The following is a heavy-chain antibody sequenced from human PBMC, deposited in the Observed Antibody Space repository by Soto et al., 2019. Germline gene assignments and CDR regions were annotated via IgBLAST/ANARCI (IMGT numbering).Heavy chain of an antibody. Sequence: SETLSLTCEVSGYFISSGYYWGWIRQPPGKGLEWIGSIYHSGRTYYKPSLKSRVTISGDTSKNQFSLKLTSVTAADTAVYYCARLRVNYYCDQWGQGILVTVSS. D-gene: IGHD3-16*01. J-gene: IGHJ4*02. CDR3: ARLRVNYYCDQ. CDR1: GYFISSGYY. CDR2: IYHSGRT. V-gene: IGHV4-38-2*01.